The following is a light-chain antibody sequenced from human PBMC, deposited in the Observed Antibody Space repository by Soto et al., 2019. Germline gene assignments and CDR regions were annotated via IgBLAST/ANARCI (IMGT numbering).Light chain of an antibody. V-gene: IGLV2-23*02. Sequence: QSVLTQPASVSGSPGQSITISCTGTSSDVGSYNYVSWYQQHPGKAPKLMIYNVYDRPSGISYRFSGSRSGSTASLTISGLQADDEADFYCSSYAGGGIYVFGTGTKVTVL. CDR3: SSYAGGGIYV. CDR1: SSDVGSYNY. J-gene: IGLJ1*01. CDR2: NVY.